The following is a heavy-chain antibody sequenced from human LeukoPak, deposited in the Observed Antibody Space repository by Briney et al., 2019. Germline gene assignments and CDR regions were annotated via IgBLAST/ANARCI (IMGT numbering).Heavy chain of an antibody. J-gene: IGHJ4*02. CDR1: GFTFSSYS. V-gene: IGHV3-21*01. Sequence: PGGYLRLSCAASGFTFSSYSMKRVRQAPGKGLEWVSSLSSSSSYIYYADSVKGRFTISRDNAKNSLYLQMNSLRAEDTAVYYCARDRVRVRGELNYWGQGTLVTVSS. CDR3: ARDRVRVRGELNY. CDR2: LSSSSSYI. D-gene: IGHD3-10*01.